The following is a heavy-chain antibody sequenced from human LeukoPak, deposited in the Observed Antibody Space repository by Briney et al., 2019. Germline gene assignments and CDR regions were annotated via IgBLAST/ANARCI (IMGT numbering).Heavy chain of an antibody. V-gene: IGHV1-18*01. Sequence: ASVKLSCKASGYTFTSYGIGWVRQARGQGLEWMGWISAYNGKTNYAQKLQGRVTVTTDTSTSTAYMELRSLRSDDTAVYYCARDLPQYYYGSGSYSGYWGQGTLVTVSS. CDR3: ARDLPQYYYGSGSYSGY. CDR2: ISAYNGKT. J-gene: IGHJ4*02. D-gene: IGHD3-10*01. CDR1: GYTFTSYG.